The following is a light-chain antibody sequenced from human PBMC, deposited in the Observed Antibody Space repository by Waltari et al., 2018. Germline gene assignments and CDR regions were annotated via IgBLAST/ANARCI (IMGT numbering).Light chain of an antibody. CDR1: QSISSW. CDR3: QQYNNYPIT. CDR2: MTS. Sequence: DIQLTQSPSTLSASVGHRVTLTCRASQSISSWLAWYQQKPGKAPKLLMYMTSSLESGVPSRFSGSGSGTEFTLTISSLQPDDFATYYCQQYNNYPITFGGGTKVEIK. J-gene: IGKJ4*01. V-gene: IGKV1-5*03.